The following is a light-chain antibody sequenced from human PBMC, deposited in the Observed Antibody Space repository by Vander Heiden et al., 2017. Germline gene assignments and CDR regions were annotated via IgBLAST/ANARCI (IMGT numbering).Light chain of an antibody. V-gene: IGLV1-44*01. CDR2: NNN. J-gene: IGLJ3*02. CDR1: SANIGSNS. Sequence: QSVLTQPPSACGTPGQRVTISWSGSSANIGSNSVNWYQQLSGTAPKLLIYNNNQRPSGVPDRFSGSKSGTSASLAISGLQSEDEADYYCAAWDDSLNGLWVFGGGTKLTVL. CDR3: AAWDDSLNGLWV.